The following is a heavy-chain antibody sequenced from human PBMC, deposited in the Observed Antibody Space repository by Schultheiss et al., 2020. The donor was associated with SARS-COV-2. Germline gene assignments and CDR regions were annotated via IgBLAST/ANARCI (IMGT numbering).Heavy chain of an antibody. D-gene: IGHD4-17*01. CDR3: AKGLHGDRPL. CDR2: IYYSGST. J-gene: IGHJ4*02. V-gene: IGHV4-34*01. CDR1: GGSFSGYY. Sequence: SETLSLTCAVYGGSFSGYYWSWIRQPPGKGLEWIGYIYYSGSTNYNPSLKSRVTISVDTSKNQFSLQLNSVTHEDTAVYYCAKGLHGDRPLWGQGTLVTVSS.